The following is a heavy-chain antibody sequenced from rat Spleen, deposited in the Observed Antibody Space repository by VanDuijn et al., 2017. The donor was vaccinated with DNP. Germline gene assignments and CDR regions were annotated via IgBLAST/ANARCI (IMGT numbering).Heavy chain of an antibody. CDR3: TTGGILRVFDY. CDR1: GFTFSNYD. J-gene: IGHJ2*01. CDR2: LSYDGSST. Sequence: EVQLVESGGGLVQPGRSMKLSCAASGFTFSNYDMAWVRQAPTKGLEWVATLSYDGSSTYYRDSVKGRFTISRDNAKSTLYLQMDSLRSEDTATYYCTTGGILRVFDYWGQGVMVTVSS. V-gene: IGHV5-20*01. D-gene: IGHD1-7*01.